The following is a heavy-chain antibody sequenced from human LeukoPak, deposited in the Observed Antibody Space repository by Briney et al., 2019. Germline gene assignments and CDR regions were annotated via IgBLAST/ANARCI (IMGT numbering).Heavy chain of an antibody. CDR3: ARGQEGDTGLDY. J-gene: IGHJ4*02. D-gene: IGHD3-10*01. CDR1: GFTFSSYA. V-gene: IGHV3-30-3*01. Sequence: GGSLRLSCAASGFTFSSYAMNWVRQAPGKGLEWVAVISYDGSNKYYADSVKGRFTISRDNSKNTLYLQMNSLRAEDTAVYYCARGQEGDTGLDYWGQGTLVTVSS. CDR2: ISYDGSNK.